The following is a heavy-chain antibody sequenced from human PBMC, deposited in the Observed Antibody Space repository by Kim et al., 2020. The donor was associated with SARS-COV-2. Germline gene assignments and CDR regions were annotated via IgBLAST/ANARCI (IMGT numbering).Heavy chain of an antibody. J-gene: IGHJ6*02. CDR1: GFTSNIYA. CDR2: FNLDIIRT. V-gene: IGHV3-9*02. CDR3: ERDTSPGGADV. Sequence: GGSLRLSCAASGFTSNIYAMHWVRQVPGKGLEWVAGFNLDIIRTGYSDSVRGRFTIFSDNAKNSLYLQMNSLRVDDTALYFCERDTSPGGADVWGQGTTVTVSS. D-gene: IGHD3-16*01.